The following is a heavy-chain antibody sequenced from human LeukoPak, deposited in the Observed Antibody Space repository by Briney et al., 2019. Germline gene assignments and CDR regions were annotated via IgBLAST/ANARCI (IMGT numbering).Heavy chain of an antibody. CDR1: GGSISSYY. Sequence: SETLSLTCTVSGGSISSYYWSWIRQPPGKGLEWIGYIYYGGSTNYNPSLKSRVTISVDTSKNQFSLKLSSVTAADTAVYYCARGDSFDYWGQGTLVTVSS. CDR3: ARGDSFDY. CDR2: IYYGGST. J-gene: IGHJ4*02. V-gene: IGHV4-59*01. D-gene: IGHD3/OR15-3a*01.